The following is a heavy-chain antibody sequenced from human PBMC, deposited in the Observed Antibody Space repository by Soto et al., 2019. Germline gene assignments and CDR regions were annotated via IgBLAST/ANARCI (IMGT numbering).Heavy chain of an antibody. D-gene: IGHD2-8*01. CDR1: GYTFTDYY. J-gene: IGHJ5*02. CDR2: INPNSGGT. V-gene: IGHV1-2*02. CDR3: ARSAILLRVYVPIKDWFDP. Sequence: ASVKVSCKASGYTFTDYYIHWVRQAPGQGLEGMGWINPNSGGTNYAQKFQGRVTMTWDTSITTAYMEMSSLRYDDAAVYYCARSAILLRVYVPIKDWFDPWGQGILVTVST.